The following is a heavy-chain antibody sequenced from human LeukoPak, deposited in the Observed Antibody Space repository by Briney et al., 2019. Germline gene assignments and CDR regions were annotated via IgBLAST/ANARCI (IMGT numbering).Heavy chain of an antibody. CDR1: GYTFTGYA. D-gene: IGHD6-6*01. V-gene: IGHV1-3*01. CDR2: INAGNGNT. CDR3: ARSGQLAAFDY. J-gene: IGHJ4*02. Sequence: ASVKVSCKASGYTFTGYAMHWVRQAPGQRLEWMGWINAGNGNTKYLQKFQGRVTITRDTSASTAYMELSSLRSEDTAVYYCARSGQLAAFDYWGQGTLVTVSS.